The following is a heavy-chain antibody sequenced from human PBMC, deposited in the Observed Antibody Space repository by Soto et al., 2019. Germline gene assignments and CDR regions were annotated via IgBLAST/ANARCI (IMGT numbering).Heavy chain of an antibody. J-gene: IGHJ4*02. Sequence: QIQLVQSGAEMKKPGASVKVSCKPSGYTFTHYGVSWLRQAPGQGLEWMGWISAYNGNTDYAHKFQGRVALTTDTSTSTAYMELRGLSPDDTAVYYCARDVPVSGVPVWDYWGQGTLVTVSS. CDR3: ARDVPVSGVPVWDY. CDR2: ISAYNGNT. CDR1: GYTFTHYG. D-gene: IGHD2-15*01. V-gene: IGHV1-18*04.